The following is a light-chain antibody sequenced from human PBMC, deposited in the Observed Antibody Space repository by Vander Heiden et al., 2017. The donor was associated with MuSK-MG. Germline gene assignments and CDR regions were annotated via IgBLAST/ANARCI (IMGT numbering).Light chain of an antibody. Sequence: QSALTQPPSASGSPGQSVTIFCSGSSSDVGAHNYVCWYQQHPGKAPTLMIYEVNKRPSGVPGRFSASKAGNTAFLTVSGLQAEDEADYYCSPYTGNNNLVFGGGTKVTVL. CDR3: SPYTGNNNLV. V-gene: IGLV2-8*01. CDR1: SSDVGAHNY. J-gene: IGLJ2*01. CDR2: EVN.